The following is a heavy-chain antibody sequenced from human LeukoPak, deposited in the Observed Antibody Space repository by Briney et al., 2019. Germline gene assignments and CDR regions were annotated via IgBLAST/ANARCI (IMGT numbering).Heavy chain of an antibody. CDR1: GGSISSYY. Sequence: SETLSLTCTVSGGSISSYYWSWIRQPAGKGLEWIGRIYTSGSTNYNHSLKSRVTMSVDTSKNQFSLKLSSVTAADTAVYYCARESLQLWLRGYFDYWGQGTLVTVSS. J-gene: IGHJ4*02. CDR2: IYTSGST. CDR3: ARESLQLWLRGYFDY. V-gene: IGHV4-4*07. D-gene: IGHD5-18*01.